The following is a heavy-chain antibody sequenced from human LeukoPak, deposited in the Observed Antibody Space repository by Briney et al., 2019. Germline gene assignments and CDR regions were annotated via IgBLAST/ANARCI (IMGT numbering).Heavy chain of an antibody. D-gene: IGHD6-13*01. CDR1: GFTFSGSA. CDR3: TRLDYTNTWYGFDD. CDR2: IETKADNYAT. J-gene: IGHJ4*02. Sequence: PGGSLKLSCAASGFTFSGSAIHWVRQASGKGLEWLGRIETKADNYATAYAASVKGRFTVSRDDSKNTAYLQLNSLKTEDTAVYYCTRLDYTNTWYGFDDWGQGTLATVSS. V-gene: IGHV3-73*01.